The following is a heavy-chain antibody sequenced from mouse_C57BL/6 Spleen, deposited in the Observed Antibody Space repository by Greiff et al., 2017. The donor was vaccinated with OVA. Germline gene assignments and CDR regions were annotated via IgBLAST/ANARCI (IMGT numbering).Heavy chain of an antibody. D-gene: IGHD2-2*01. V-gene: IGHV1-82*01. Sequence: QVQLQQSGPELVKPGASVKISCKASGYAFSSSWMNWVKQRPGKGLEWIGRIYPGDGDTNYNGKFKGKATLTADKSSSTAYMQLSSLTSEDSAVYFCARFEGYDGYWYFDVWGTGTTVTVSS. CDR2: IYPGDGDT. CDR3: ARFEGYDGYWYFDV. J-gene: IGHJ1*03. CDR1: GYAFSSSW.